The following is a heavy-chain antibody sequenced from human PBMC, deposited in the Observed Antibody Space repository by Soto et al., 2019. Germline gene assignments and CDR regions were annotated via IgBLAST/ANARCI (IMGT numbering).Heavy chain of an antibody. J-gene: IGHJ5*02. CDR3: ARGTDSRGYVNWFDP. D-gene: IGHD3-22*01. Sequence: VGSLRLSCAASGFTFSNYNMNWVRQAPGKGLEWVSYISGSGSTIYYADSVKGRFTISRDNAKNSLYLQMNSLRAEDTAVYYCARGTDSRGYVNWFDPWGQGTLVTVSS. CDR2: ISGSGSTI. V-gene: IGHV3-48*01. CDR1: GFTFSNYN.